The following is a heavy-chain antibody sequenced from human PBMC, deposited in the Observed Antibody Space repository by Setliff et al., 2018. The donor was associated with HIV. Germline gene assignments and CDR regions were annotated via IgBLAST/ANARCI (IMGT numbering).Heavy chain of an antibody. Sequence: PGGSLRLSCAASGFIFRSFGIHWVRQAPGKGLEWVTGIWNDGKKTYYADSVKGRFTVSRDNSKNTVFLQMNSLRAEDTAVYYCAREVETNWGQGTLVTVSS. D-gene: IGHD1-26*01. J-gene: IGHJ4*02. CDR3: AREVETN. CDR2: IWNDGKKT. V-gene: IGHV3-33*01. CDR1: GFIFRSFG.